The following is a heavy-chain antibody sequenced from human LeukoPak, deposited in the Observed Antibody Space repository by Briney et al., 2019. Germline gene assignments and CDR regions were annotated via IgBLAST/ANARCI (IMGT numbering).Heavy chain of an antibody. CDR2: IKEDGSEK. J-gene: IGHJ4*02. D-gene: IGHD3-16*01. CDR1: GFTFSSSW. Sequence: GGSLTLSCAASGFTFSSSWMKWVRQAPGKGLGSVAVIKEDGSEKYYVDSVKGRFAISRDNAKNSLYLQMNNVRAEDTAVYFCAANTQSGYWGQGALVTVSS. V-gene: IGHV3-7*05. CDR3: AANTQSGY.